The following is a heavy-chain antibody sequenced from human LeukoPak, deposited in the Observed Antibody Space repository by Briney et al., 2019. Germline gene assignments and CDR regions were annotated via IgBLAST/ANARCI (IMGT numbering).Heavy chain of an antibody. J-gene: IGHJ4*02. Sequence: GGPLRLSCAASGFTFSNYMMHWVRQAPGKGLVRVSRIKSDGITITYADSVKGRFTISRDNAKNTLYLQMNSLRAEDTAVYYCLRDLNWSLDQWGQGTLVTVSS. CDR2: IKSDGITI. D-gene: IGHD1-20*01. CDR1: GFTFSNYM. CDR3: LRDLNWSLDQ. V-gene: IGHV3-74*01.